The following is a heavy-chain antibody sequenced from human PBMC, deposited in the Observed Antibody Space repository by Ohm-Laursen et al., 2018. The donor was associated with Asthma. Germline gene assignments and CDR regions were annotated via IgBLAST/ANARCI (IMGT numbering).Heavy chain of an antibody. J-gene: IGHJ5*02. CDR2: ISTSSTTI. CDR3: ARDFPQYYYDSSGVFDP. D-gene: IGHD3-22*01. V-gene: IGHV3-11*04. Sequence: SLRLSCSASGFTFSDYYMSWVRQAPGKGLEWVAFISTSSTTIYYTDSVKGRFTISRDNSKNTLYLQMNSLRDEDTAVYYCARDFPQYYYDSSGVFDPWGQGTLVTVSS. CDR1: GFTFSDYY.